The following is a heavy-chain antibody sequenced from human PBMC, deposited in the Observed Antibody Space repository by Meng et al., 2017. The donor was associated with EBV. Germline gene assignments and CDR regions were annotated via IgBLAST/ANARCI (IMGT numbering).Heavy chain of an antibody. J-gene: IGHJ4*02. Sequence: LVQCGAEVKLAESVEKVSCKSSCATFSSYASSWVLPSPGQVLGRMGGIVPIFDATNDAKKFQGIFTITANTFTTAAYMVLSSLRSEDTAVYCWASAEMAAAGRLDYWGQGTLVTVSS. CDR3: ASAEMAAAGRLDY. CDR2: IVPIFDAT. V-gene: IGHV1-69*06. CDR1: CATFSSYA. D-gene: IGHD6-13*01.